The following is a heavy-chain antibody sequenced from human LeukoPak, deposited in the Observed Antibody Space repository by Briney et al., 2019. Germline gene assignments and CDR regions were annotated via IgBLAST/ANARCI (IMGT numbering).Heavy chain of an antibody. CDR1: GGSFSGYY. CDR2: INHSGST. CDR3: ASLRVAYYYDSSAIDY. V-gene: IGHV4-34*01. J-gene: IGHJ4*02. Sequence: SETLSLTCAVYGGSFSGYYWSWIRQPPGEGLEWIGEINHSGSTNYNPSLKSRVTISVDTSKNQFSLKLSSVTAADTAVYYCASLRVAYYYDSSAIDYWGQGTLVTVSS. D-gene: IGHD3-22*01.